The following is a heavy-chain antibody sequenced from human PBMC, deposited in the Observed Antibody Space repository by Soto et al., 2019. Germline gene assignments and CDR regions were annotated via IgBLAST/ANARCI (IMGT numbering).Heavy chain of an antibody. CDR3: ARGEQYSGRTFDY. Sequence: LSLTCAITGDSVSSNSAGWSWVRQSPSRGLEWLGRTYYRSKWYYEYAVSVRGRITINPDTSKNQHSLQLNSVTPEDTAVYFCARGEQYSGRTFDYWGQGTLGTVS. V-gene: IGHV6-1*01. CDR1: GDSVSSNSAG. D-gene: IGHD1-26*01. J-gene: IGHJ4*01. CDR2: TYYRSKWYY.